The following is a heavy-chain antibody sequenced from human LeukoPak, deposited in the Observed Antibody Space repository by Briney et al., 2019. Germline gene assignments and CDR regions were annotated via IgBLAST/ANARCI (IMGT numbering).Heavy chain of an antibody. J-gene: IGHJ3*02. V-gene: IGHV1-58*01. CDR2: IDVGSGVT. CDR1: GISFMSSA. Sequence: GVSVKVSCKASGISFMSSAVQWVRQARGQRLEWIGWIDVGSGVTNYAQKFLERVTITRDMSTSTVFMELGSLRSEDTALYYCTAEKRLYCSGGACYPDAFDIWGQGTMVTVSS. CDR3: TAEKRLYCSGGACYPDAFDI. D-gene: IGHD2-15*01.